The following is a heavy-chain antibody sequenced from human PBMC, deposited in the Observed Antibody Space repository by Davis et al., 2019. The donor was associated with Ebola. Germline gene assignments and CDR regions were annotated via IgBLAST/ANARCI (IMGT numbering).Heavy chain of an antibody. J-gene: IGHJ4*02. D-gene: IGHD4-17*01. CDR2: IYSGGTT. Sequence: GGSLRLSCAASGFTFSSYAMSWVRQAPGKGLEWVSVIYSGGTTSYADSVRGRFTISSDNSRNTLYLQMNSLRPEDTAVYYCARPHDYGDYQIHWGQGTLVTVSS. CDR3: ARPHDYGDYQIH. CDR1: GFTFSSYA. V-gene: IGHV3-23*03.